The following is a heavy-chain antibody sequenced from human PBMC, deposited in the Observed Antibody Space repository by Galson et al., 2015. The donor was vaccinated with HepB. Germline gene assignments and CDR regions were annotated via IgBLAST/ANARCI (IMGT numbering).Heavy chain of an antibody. CDR1: GGSISSSSYY. Sequence: LSLTCTVSGGSISSSSYYWGWIRQPPGKGLEWIGSIYYSGSTYYNPSLKSRVTISVDTSKNQFSLKLSSVTAADTAVYYCARYDLGSGWSDWFDPWGQGTLVTVSS. CDR2: IYYSGST. J-gene: IGHJ5*02. D-gene: IGHD6-19*01. CDR3: ARYDLGSGWSDWFDP. V-gene: IGHV4-39*01.